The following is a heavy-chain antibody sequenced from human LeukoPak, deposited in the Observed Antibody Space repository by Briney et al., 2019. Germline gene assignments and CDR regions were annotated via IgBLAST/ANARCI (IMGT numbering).Heavy chain of an antibody. CDR3: AKDTAIQFLEPAF. CDR1: GFTFNTHG. Sequence: PGGSLRFSCAASGFTFNTHGMHWVRQAPGKGLEWLAAIWFDGSVKHYSDAVKGRFTISRDNSLNTLYLQMNSLRVEDTAIYYCAKDTAIQFLEPAFWGQGTLVTVSS. CDR2: IWFDGSVK. J-gene: IGHJ4*02. V-gene: IGHV3-33*06. D-gene: IGHD3-3*01.